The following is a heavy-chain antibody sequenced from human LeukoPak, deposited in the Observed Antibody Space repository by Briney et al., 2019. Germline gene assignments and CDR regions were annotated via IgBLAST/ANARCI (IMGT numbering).Heavy chain of an antibody. CDR3: ARGYYDFWSGPPPGFDP. J-gene: IGHJ5*02. V-gene: IGHV4-59*01. Sequence: SETLSLTCTVSGGSLSSYYWSWIRQPPGKGLEWIGYIYYSGSTNYNPSLTSRVTISVDTSKNQFSLKLSSVTAADTAVYYCARGYYDFWSGPPPGFDPWGQGTLVTVSS. D-gene: IGHD3-3*01. CDR2: IYYSGST. CDR1: GGSLSSYY.